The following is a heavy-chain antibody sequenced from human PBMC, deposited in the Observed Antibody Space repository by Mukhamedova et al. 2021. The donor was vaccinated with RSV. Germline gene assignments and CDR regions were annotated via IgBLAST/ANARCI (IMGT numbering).Heavy chain of an antibody. V-gene: IGHV3-23*03. CDR3: ARDRALGESLRNHFDY. D-gene: IGHD3-10*01. J-gene: IGHJ4*02. Sequence: GISTYYLDSLRGRFTISRDNSKNTLYLQMTSLRAEDTAIYYCARDRALGESLRNHFDYWSQGILVAVSS. CDR2: GIST.